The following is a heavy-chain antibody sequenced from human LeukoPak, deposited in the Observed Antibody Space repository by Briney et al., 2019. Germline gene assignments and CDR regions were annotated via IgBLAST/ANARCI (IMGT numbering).Heavy chain of an antibody. CDR2: IYYSGST. Sequence: SETLSLTCTVSGGSISSGGYYWSGIRQHPGKGLEWIGYIYYSGSTYYNPSLQSRVTISVDTSKNQFSLKLSSVTAADTAVYYCAILRGYSYGYFEYWGQGTLVTVSS. CDR1: GGSISSGGYY. CDR3: AILRGYSYGYFEY. V-gene: IGHV4-31*03. J-gene: IGHJ4*02. D-gene: IGHD5-18*01.